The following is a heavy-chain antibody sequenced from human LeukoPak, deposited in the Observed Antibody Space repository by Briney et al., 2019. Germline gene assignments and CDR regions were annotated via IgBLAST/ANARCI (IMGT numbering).Heavy chain of an antibody. CDR1: GDSISNYH. CDR3: ATYTRHCSGGTCYSIDY. D-gene: IGHD2-15*01. Sequence: SETLSLTCTVSGDSISNYHWTWLRQPPGRGLEWIGYVYYSGSTNYNPSLKSRVTISLDTSNNQFSLKLSSVTAADTAIYYCATYTRHCSGGTCYSIDYWGQGTLVTVSS. V-gene: IGHV4-59*08. J-gene: IGHJ4*02. CDR2: VYYSGST.